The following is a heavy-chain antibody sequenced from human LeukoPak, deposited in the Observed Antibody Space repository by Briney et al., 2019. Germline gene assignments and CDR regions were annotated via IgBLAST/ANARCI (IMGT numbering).Heavy chain of an antibody. CDR3: ARDAYYYYYYMDV. Sequence: ASVKVSCKASGYSFTGYYMHWVRQAPGQGLEWMGWINPNSGDTKYAQKFQGRVTMTRDTSISTAYMELSRLRSDDTAVYYCARDAYYYYYYMDVWGKGTTVTVSS. V-gene: IGHV1-2*02. J-gene: IGHJ6*03. CDR2: INPNSGDT. CDR1: GYSFTGYY.